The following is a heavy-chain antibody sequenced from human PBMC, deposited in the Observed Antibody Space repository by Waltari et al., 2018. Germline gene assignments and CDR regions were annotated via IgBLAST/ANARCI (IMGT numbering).Heavy chain of an antibody. CDR3: AREVVPAATIVVNWFDP. CDR1: GYSFTSYA. V-gene: IGHV7-4-1*02. CDR2: INTNSGNP. Sequence: QVELVPSGPEFKKPGASVKVSCRASGYSFTSYAVHWVRQAPGRGCELMGWINTNSGNPTYVQGFTGRFVFSLDTSVSTAFLQINSLEAEDTAVYYCAREVVPAATIVVNWFDPWGQGTLVTVSS. J-gene: IGHJ5*02. D-gene: IGHD2-2*01.